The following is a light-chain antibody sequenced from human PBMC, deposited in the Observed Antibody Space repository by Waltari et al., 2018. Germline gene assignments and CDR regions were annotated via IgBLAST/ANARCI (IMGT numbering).Light chain of an antibody. Sequence: EIVMTQSPVTLSVSPGERATLSCRASQSVGTKLAWYQQKPGQAPRLLIYGASTRATGIAARFSGSGSGTEFTLTISSLQPDDIATYYCQQHDNLPLTFGGGTKVEIK. CDR2: GAS. CDR3: QQHDNLPLT. CDR1: QSVGTK. J-gene: IGKJ4*01. V-gene: IGKV3-15*01.